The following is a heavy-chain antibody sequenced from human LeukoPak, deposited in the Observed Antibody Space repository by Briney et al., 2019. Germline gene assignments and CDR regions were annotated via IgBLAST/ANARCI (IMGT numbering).Heavy chain of an antibody. D-gene: IGHD3-16*01. V-gene: IGHV3-74*01. CDR1: RFTFSSYW. CDR2: IASDGSST. CDR3: ARGGENGDYVDY. J-gene: IGHJ4*02. Sequence: GGSLRLSCAASRFTFSSYWMNWVRQAPGKGLVWVSRIASDGSSTTYADSVKGRFSISRDNAKNTLYLQMNSLRAEDTAVYYCARGGENGDYVDYWGQGTLVTVSS.